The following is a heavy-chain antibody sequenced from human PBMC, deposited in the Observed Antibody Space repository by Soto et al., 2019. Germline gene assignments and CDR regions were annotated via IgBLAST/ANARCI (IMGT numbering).Heavy chain of an antibody. CDR1: GGSFSDYY. CDR2: VNSVGST. V-gene: IGHV4-34*01. Sequence: PSETLSLTCAVYGGSFSDYYWSWIRQPPGKGLEWIGEVNSVGSTYYNPSLESRVTISVDTSSQFSLKLSSVTAADTAIYSCARTTRERFFDSWGPGTLVTVSS. CDR3: ARTTRERFFDS. D-gene: IGHD1-1*01. J-gene: IGHJ4*02.